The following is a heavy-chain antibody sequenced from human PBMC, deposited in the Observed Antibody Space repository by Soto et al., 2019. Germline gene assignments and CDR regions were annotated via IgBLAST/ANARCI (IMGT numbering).Heavy chain of an antibody. Sequence: QPGGSLRLSCAASGFTFSRHDMHWVRQVTGKGLEWVSGIDSAGDAKYPASVKGRFTISRENDKNSLHPQMNSLTAGDTAVYYCARGGIKGVSWNWFDTWGQGTLVTVSS. CDR3: ARGGIKGVSWNWFDT. CDR1: GFTFSRHD. CDR2: IDSAGDA. D-gene: IGHD3-10*01. J-gene: IGHJ5*02. V-gene: IGHV3-13*01.